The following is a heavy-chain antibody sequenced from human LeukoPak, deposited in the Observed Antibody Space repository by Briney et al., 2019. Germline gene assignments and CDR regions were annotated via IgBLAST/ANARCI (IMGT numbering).Heavy chain of an antibody. J-gene: IGHJ4*02. D-gene: IGHD1-26*01. CDR1: GFSFSTTW. V-gene: IGHV3-74*01. CDR2: INSDGTGI. Sequence: GGSLRLSCAASGFSFSTTWMHWVRQAPGKGLVWVARINSDGTGIIYADSVKGRFTISRDNAKNTLFLQMNSLRAEDTAVYYCARLRGLYSDTNRYQTALDCWGQGTLVTVSS. CDR3: ARLRGLYSDTNRYQTALDC.